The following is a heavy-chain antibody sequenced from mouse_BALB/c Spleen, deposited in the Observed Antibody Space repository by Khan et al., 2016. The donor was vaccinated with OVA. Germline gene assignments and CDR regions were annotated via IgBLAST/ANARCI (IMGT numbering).Heavy chain of an antibody. CDR2: IWGDGST. CDR1: GFSLTGYG. V-gene: IGHV2-6-7*01. CDR3: ARDYGNYLFAY. J-gene: IGHJ3*01. Sequence: VQLQESGPDLVAPSQSLSITCTVSGFSLTGYGVNWVRQPPGKGLEWLGMIWGDGSTDYNSALKSRLSISKDNSKSQVFLKMNSLQTDDTARYYCARDYGNYLFAYWGQGTLVTVSA. D-gene: IGHD2-1*01.